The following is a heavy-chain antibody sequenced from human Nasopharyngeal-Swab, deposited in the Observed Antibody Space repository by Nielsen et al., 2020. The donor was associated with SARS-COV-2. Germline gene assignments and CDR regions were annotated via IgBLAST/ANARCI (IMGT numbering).Heavy chain of an antibody. CDR1: GGSISSYY. CDR2: IYYSGST. J-gene: IGHJ4*02. CDR3: ATYSGSYQNFDY. V-gene: IGHV4-59*01. D-gene: IGHD1-26*01. Sequence: SETLSLTCTVSGGSISSYYRSWIRQPPGKGLEWIGYIYYSGSTNYNPSLKSRVTISVDTSKNQFSLKLSSVTAADTAVYYCATYSGSYQNFDYWGQGTLVTVSS.